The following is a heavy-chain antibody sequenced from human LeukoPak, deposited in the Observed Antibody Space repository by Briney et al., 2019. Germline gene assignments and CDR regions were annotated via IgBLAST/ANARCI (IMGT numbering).Heavy chain of an antibody. CDR1: GFTFSSYS. D-gene: IGHD1-26*01. J-gene: IGHJ1*01. CDR3: ARDLNRYSGSLGD. Sequence: GESLKISCAASGFTFSSYSMNWVRQAPGKGLEWVSSISSSSSYIYYADSVKGRFTISRDNAKNSLYLQMNSLRAEDTAVYYCARDLNRYSGSLGDWGQGTLVTVSS. V-gene: IGHV3-21*01. CDR2: ISSSSSYI.